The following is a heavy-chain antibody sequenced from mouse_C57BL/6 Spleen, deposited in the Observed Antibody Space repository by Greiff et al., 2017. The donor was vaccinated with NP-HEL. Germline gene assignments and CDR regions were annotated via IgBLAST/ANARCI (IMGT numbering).Heavy chain of an antibody. V-gene: IGHV1-15*01. CDR3: TRVASLYFDY. J-gene: IGHJ2*01. CDR1: GYTFTDYE. CDR2: IDPETGGT. D-gene: IGHD6-2*01. Sequence: VQLQQSGAELVRPGASVTLSCKASGYTFTDYEMHWVKQTPVHGLEWIGAIDPETGGTAYNQKFKGKAILTADKSSSTAYMELRSLTSEDSAVYYCTRVASLYFDYWGQGTTLTVSS.